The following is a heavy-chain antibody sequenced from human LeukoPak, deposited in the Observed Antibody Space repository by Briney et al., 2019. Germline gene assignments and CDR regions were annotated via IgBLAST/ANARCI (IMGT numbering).Heavy chain of an antibody. CDR3: AHSGFCTAGSCYSFFDY. V-gene: IGHV2-5*02. J-gene: IGHJ4*02. CDR2: IYWDDDK. CDR1: GLSFNTSGVG. D-gene: IGHD2-15*01. Sequence: SGPTLVNPTQTLTLTCTFSGLSFNTSGVGVGWIRQPPGKALEWLALIYWDDDKRYSPSLKSRLIITKDTSKNQVVLKMTNIDPVDTATYYCAHSGFCTAGSCYSFFDYWGQGALVTASS.